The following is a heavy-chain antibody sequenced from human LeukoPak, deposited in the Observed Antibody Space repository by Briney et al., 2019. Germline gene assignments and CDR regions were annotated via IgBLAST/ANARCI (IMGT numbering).Heavy chain of an antibody. Sequence: GRSLRLSCAASGFTFSSYGMHWVRQAPGKGLEWVAIISYDGSDKYYADSVKGRFTISRDNSKNTLYLQMNSLRAEDTAVYYCAKTGSGGSTPHYYYYMDVWGKGTTVTVSS. V-gene: IGHV3-30*18. CDR1: GFTFSSYG. CDR2: ISYDGSDK. J-gene: IGHJ6*03. CDR3: AKTGSGGSTPHYYYYMDV. D-gene: IGHD2-15*01.